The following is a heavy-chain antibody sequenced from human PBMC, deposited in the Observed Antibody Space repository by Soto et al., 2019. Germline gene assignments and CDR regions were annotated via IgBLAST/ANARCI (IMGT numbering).Heavy chain of an antibody. CDR2: IYDTGISGYTPST. CDR3: ARGEDAFFYYGLDV. V-gene: IGHV4-59*01. J-gene: IGHJ6*02. CDR1: GGSFTSSY. Sequence: SETLSLTCTVSGGSFTSSYWSWIRRRLGQGLEWIAYIYDTGISGYTPSTSYNPSLKSRVTMSVDTSKSQFSLKLTSVTAADTAVYYCARGEDAFFYYGLDVWGQGITVTVSS.